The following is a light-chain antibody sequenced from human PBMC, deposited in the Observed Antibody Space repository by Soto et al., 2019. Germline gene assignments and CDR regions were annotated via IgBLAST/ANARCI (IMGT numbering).Light chain of an antibody. V-gene: IGKV1-39*01. Sequence: DIQMTQSPSSLSASVGDRVTITCRASQSISTYLNWYQQKPGKAPKLLIYSASSLQSGVPSRFSGSGSGTDFTLTISSLQPEDFATYYCQQTSRSWIPFGQGTRLDIK. CDR2: SAS. J-gene: IGKJ5*01. CDR1: QSISTY. CDR3: QQTSRSWIP.